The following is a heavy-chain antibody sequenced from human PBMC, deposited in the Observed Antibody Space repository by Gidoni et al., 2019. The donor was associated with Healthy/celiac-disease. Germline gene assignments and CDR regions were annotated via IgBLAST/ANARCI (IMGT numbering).Heavy chain of an antibody. D-gene: IGHD3-10*01. CDR2: IIPIFGTA. J-gene: IGHJ4*02. CDR1: VGTFSSYA. CDR3: AREGALGEMATIGFDY. Sequence: QVQLVQSGAEVKKPGSSAKVSCNASVGTFSSYAISWVRQAPGQGPEWMGGIIPIFGTANYAQKFQGRVTITADKSTSTAYMELSSLRSEDTAVYYCAREGALGEMATIGFDYWGQGTLVTVSS. V-gene: IGHV1-69*06.